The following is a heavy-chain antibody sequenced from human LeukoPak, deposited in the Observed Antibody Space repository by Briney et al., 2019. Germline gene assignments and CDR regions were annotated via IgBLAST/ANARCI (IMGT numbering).Heavy chain of an antibody. CDR1: GFTFSSYA. D-gene: IGHD3-10*01. Sequence: GGSLRLSCAASGFTFSSYAMSWVRQAPGKGLEWVSAISGSGGSTYYADSERGRFTISRDNSKNTLYLQMNSLRAEDTAVYYCAKDYGSGSYYNGWFDPWGQGTLVTVSS. J-gene: IGHJ5*02. CDR2: ISGSGGST. CDR3: AKDYGSGSYYNGWFDP. V-gene: IGHV3-23*01.